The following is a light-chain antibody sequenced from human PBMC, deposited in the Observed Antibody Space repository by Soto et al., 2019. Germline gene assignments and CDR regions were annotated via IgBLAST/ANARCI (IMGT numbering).Light chain of an antibody. CDR3: CSYAGSSTFV. Sequence: QSALTQPASVSGSPGQSITLSCTGTSSDLGSYNLVSWYQQHPGKAPKLMIYEGSKRPSGVSYRFSGSKSGNTASLTISGLQTEDEADYYCCSYAGSSTFVFGTGTKVTV. J-gene: IGLJ1*01. CDR1: SSDLGSYNL. V-gene: IGLV2-23*01. CDR2: EGS.